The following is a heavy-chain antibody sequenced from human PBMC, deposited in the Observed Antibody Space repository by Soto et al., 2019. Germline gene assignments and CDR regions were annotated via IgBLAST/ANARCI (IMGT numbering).Heavy chain of an antibody. CDR2: ISGSGGST. CDR1: GFTFSNYA. Sequence: PGGSLRLSCAASGFTFSNYAVTWVRQAPGKGLEWVSTISGSGGSTYYADSVKGRFTISRDNSKNTLYLQMNSLRAEDTAVYYCAKDQGSSWYEIDYWGQGTLVTDSS. V-gene: IGHV3-23*01. J-gene: IGHJ4*02. D-gene: IGHD6-13*01. CDR3: AKDQGSSWYEIDY.